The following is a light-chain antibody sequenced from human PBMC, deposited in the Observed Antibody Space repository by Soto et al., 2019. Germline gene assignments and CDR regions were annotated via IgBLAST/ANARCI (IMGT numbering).Light chain of an antibody. CDR2: DAS. J-gene: IGKJ4*01. V-gene: IGKV1-39*01. CDR1: DDINNY. Sequence: RLSLSPATVSASVGDRVTITCQASDDINNYLNWYQQKPGKAPKLLIFDASELAAGVPSRFSGSGSGTDFTLTISSLQPEDFATYYCQQSYSTPLTFGGGTKVDIK. CDR3: QQSYSTPLT.